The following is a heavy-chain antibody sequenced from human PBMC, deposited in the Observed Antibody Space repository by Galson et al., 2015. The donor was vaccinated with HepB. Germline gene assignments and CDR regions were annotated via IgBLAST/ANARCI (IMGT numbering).Heavy chain of an antibody. D-gene: IGHD3-16*02. J-gene: IGHJ4*02. CDR3: ARIFSSHRLGELSSYYFDY. CDR1: GFSLRTSGVG. CDR2: SGWGDDK. Sequence: PALVKPTQPLTLPCTFSGFSLRTSGVGVGWIRQPPGKALEWLARSGWGDDKYYSTSLKTRLTISKDTSKNQVVLTMTNMDPVDTATYYCARIFSSHRLGELSSYYFDYWGQGALVTVSS. V-gene: IGHV2-70*11.